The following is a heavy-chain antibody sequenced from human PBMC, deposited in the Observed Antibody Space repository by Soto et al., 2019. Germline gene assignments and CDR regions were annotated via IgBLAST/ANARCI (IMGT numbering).Heavy chain of an antibody. CDR1: GYIFTTYG. J-gene: IGHJ4*02. D-gene: IGHD2-21*02. Sequence: ASVKVSCKTSGYIFTTYGITWVRQAPGQGLEWMGWISASNGNTYYAQKLQGRVTMTTDTSTSTVYMELRSLRSDDTAVYFCARDIYGSGDCRYDEWGQGTLVTVSS. CDR2: ISASNGNT. CDR3: ARDIYGSGDCRYDE. V-gene: IGHV1-18*01.